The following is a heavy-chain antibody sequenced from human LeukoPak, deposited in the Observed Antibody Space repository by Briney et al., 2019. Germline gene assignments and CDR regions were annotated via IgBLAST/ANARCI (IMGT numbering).Heavy chain of an antibody. CDR1: GGSFSGYY. CDR3: ARGTSPDWPTLHY. Sequence: SETLSLTCAVYGGSFSGYYWSWICQPPGKGLEWIGEIKHSESTDYNPSLKSRVTISLDTSKNQFSLKLTSVTAADTAVYYCARGTSPDWPTLHYWGQGTLVTVSS. CDR2: IKHSEST. V-gene: IGHV4-34*01. D-gene: IGHD3/OR15-3a*01. J-gene: IGHJ4*02.